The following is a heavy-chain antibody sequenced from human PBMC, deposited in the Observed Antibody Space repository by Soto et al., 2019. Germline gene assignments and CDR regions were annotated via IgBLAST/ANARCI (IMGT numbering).Heavy chain of an antibody. V-gene: IGHV1-3*01. J-gene: IGHJ4*02. CDR2: INAGNGNT. Sequence: ASVKVSCKASGYTFTSYAMHWVRQAPGQRLEWMGWINAGNGNTKYSEKFQGRFTITRDTSANTAYMDLTSLTSEDTTVYFCARGRWTQSTADYYLDYWGQGTQVTVSS. CDR3: ARGRWTQSTADYYLDY. CDR1: GYTFTSYA. D-gene: IGHD3-3*01.